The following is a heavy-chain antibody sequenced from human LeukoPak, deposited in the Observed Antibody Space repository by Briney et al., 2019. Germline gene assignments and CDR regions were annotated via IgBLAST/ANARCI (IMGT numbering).Heavy chain of an antibody. Sequence: SETLSLTCTVSGGSISSGSYYWSWLRQPAGRGLEWIGRIYTSGSTNYNPSLKSRVTISVDTSKNQFSLKLSSVTAADTAVYYCARCDGWSGTSLDYWGQGTLVTVSS. CDR1: GGSISSGSYY. J-gene: IGHJ4*02. D-gene: IGHD1-7*01. CDR3: ARCDGWSGTSLDY. V-gene: IGHV4-61*02. CDR2: IYTSGST.